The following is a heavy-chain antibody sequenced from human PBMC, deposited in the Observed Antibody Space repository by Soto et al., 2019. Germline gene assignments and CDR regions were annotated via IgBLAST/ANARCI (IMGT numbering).Heavy chain of an antibody. V-gene: IGHV3-74*01. CDR1: GFTFGNYW. Sequence: GGSLRLSCAASGFTFGNYWMHWVRQAPGKGLVWVSRINVDGSGTNYADSVKGRFTISRDNAKNTLYLQMNSLRAEDTAVYYCARGALPYYFDYWGQGPLVTVSS. J-gene: IGHJ4*02. CDR3: ARGALPYYFDY. CDR2: INVDGSGT.